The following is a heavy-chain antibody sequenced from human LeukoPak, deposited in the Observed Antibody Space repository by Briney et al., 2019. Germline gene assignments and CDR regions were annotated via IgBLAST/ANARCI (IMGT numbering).Heavy chain of an antibody. CDR3: VRGDYGDYTLFDY. D-gene: IGHD4-17*01. V-gene: IGHV3-53*01. J-gene: IGHJ4*02. Sequence: GSLRLSCAASGFTVSSNYMSWVRQAPGKGLEWVSVIYSGGSTYYADSVKGRFTISRDNSKNTLYLQMNSLRAEDTAVYYCVRGDYGDYTLFDYWGQGTLVTVSS. CDR1: GFTVSSNY. CDR2: IYSGGST.